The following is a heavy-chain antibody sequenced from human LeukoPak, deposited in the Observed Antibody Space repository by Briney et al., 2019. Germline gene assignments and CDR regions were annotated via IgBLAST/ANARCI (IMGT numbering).Heavy chain of an antibody. CDR2: FSPSGGGT. V-gene: IGHV3-23*01. CDR1: GFTFSNYA. J-gene: IGHJ6*03. Sequence: GGSLRLSCAASGFTFSNYAMSWVRQAPGKGLEWVSAFSPSGGGTYYADSVKGRFTISRDNSKNTLYLQMNSLRAEDTAVYYCAKNGYYYYMDVWGKGTTVTVSS. CDR3: AKNGYYYYMDV.